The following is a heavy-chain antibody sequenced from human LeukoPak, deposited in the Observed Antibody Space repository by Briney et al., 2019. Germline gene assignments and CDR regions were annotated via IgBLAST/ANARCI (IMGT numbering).Heavy chain of an antibody. CDR1: GRSIMNHY. J-gene: IGHJ4*02. D-gene: IGHD3-22*01. CDR2: IYYSGST. Sequence: SGTLSLTCTVSGRSIMNHYGSWIRQPPGKGLEWIGHIYYSGSTNYNPSLKSRVTISVDTSKNQFSLKLSSVTAADTAVYYCARGLYYYDSSGYSASIAFDYWGQGTLVTVSS. V-gene: IGHV4-59*11. CDR3: ARGLYYYDSSGYSASIAFDY.